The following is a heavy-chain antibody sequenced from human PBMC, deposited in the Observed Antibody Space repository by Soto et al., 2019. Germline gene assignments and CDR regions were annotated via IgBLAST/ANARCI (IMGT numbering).Heavy chain of an antibody. V-gene: IGHV3-23*01. CDR1: GFTFSEFP. CDR3: AKKNVVVLGNYGCL. D-gene: IGHD2-21*01. J-gene: IGHJ4*02. Sequence: EVQLLESGGGLVQPGGSLRLSCVASGFTFSEFPMSWVRQAPGKGLEWVSSISDTVYYADSVKGRFTISRDNSKNTLYLEMNSLRADDTAVYYCAKKNVVVLGNYGCLWGQGTLVTVSS. CDR2: ISDTV.